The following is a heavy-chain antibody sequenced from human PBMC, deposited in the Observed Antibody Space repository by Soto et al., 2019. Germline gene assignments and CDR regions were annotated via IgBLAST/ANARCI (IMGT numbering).Heavy chain of an antibody. CDR1: GFSFTTYG. CDR2: ISYDGDNK. V-gene: IGHV3-30*18. D-gene: IGHD2-2*01. J-gene: IGHJ6*02. Sequence: PGGSLRLSCAASGFSFTTYGMHWVRQAPGKGLEWVGFISYDGDNKFYADSVKGRFTISRDNSKSTLYLQMNSLRTEDSTVYYCAKDFCSSASCYGFYYYFYGMDVWGQGTTVTVSS. CDR3: AKDFCSSASCYGFYYYFYGMDV.